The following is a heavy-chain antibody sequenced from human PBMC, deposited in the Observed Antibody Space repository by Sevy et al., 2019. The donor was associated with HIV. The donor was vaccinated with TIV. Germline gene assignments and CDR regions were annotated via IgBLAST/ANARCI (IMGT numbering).Heavy chain of an antibody. J-gene: IGHJ4*02. Sequence: GVSLRLSCAASGFTFSSYAMHWVRQAPGKGLEWVAVISYDGSNKYYADSVKGRFTISRDNSKNTLYLQMNSLRAEDTAVYYCARSPYYDFWSGNGYYFDYWGQGTLVTVSS. V-gene: IGHV3-30*04. CDR1: GFTFSSYA. CDR2: ISYDGSNK. D-gene: IGHD3-3*01. CDR3: ARSPYYDFWSGNGYYFDY.